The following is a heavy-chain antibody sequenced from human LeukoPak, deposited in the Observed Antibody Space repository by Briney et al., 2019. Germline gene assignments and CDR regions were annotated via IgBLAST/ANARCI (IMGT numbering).Heavy chain of an antibody. V-gene: IGHV3-48*02. D-gene: IGHD3-10*01. Sequence: GGSLRLSCAASGFTFSSYGMNWVRQAPGKGLEWVSYISRSSSTIYYADSVKSRFTISRDNAKNSLYLQMNSLRDEDTAVYYCARDYYGSGSYVFDYWGQGTLVTVSS. J-gene: IGHJ4*02. CDR3: ARDYYGSGSYVFDY. CDR2: ISRSSSTI. CDR1: GFTFSSYG.